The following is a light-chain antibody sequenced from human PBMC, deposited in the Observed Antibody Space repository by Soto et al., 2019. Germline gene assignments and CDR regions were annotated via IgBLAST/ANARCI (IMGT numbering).Light chain of an antibody. CDR3: SSYTSSSTWV. Sequence: QSVLPQPASVSGSAGQSITISCTGTSSDVGGYNYVSWYQQHPGKAPKVMIYEVSNRPSGVSNRFSGSKSGNTASLTIYGLQAEDEADYYCSSYTSSSTWVFGGGTKLTVL. CDR1: SSDVGGYNY. CDR2: EVS. V-gene: IGLV2-14*01. J-gene: IGLJ3*02.